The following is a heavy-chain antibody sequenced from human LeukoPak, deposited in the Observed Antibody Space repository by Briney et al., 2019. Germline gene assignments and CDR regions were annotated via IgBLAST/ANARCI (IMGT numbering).Heavy chain of an antibody. J-gene: IGHJ6*02. CDR2: ISDYP. D-gene: IGHD3-16*01. CDR3: TKDSQGSYDGFWYGTYGMDV. Sequence: GSLRLSCVASGFSFNTFALTWVRQAPGKGLEWVSTISDYPHYADSVRGRFTISRDNSRKTVFLQMNSLTPEDAATYYCTKDSQGSYDGFWYGTYGMDVWGQGTTVTVSS. V-gene: IGHV3-23*05. CDR1: GFSFNTFA.